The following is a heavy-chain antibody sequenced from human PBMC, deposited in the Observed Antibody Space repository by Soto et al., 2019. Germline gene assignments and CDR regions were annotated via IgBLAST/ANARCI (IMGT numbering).Heavy chain of an antibody. CDR2: INWNGGST. CDR3: ARIGVGLYSYYYGMDV. Sequence: EVQLVESGGGVVRPGGSLRLSFAASGFTVDDYGMRWVRQSPGKGLEWVSGINWNGGSTGYADSVKGRFTISRDNAKNSLYLQMNSLRAEDTALYDCARIGVGLYSYYYGMDVWGQGTTVTVSS. CDR1: GFTVDDYG. D-gene: IGHD3-3*01. J-gene: IGHJ6*02. V-gene: IGHV3-20*02.